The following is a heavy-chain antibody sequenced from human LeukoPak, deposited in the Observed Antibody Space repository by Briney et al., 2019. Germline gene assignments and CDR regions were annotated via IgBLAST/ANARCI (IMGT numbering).Heavy chain of an antibody. D-gene: IGHD4-23*01. Sequence: GESLKISCKGSGYSFTSHWIGWVRQMPGKGLEWMGIIYPGDSETRYSPSFQGHVTISADKSISTAYLQWSRLKASDTAIYYCARQTTTAVPFDYWGQGTLVTVSS. CDR1: GYSFTSHW. J-gene: IGHJ4*02. CDR3: ARQTTTAVPFDY. V-gene: IGHV5-51*01. CDR2: IYPGDSET.